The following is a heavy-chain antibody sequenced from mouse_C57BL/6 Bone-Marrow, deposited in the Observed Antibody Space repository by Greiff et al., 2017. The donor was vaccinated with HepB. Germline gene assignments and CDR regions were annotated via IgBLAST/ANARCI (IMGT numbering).Heavy chain of an antibody. Sequence: VQLQQSGAELVRPGASVTLSCKASGYTFTDYEMHWVKQTPVHGLEWIGAIDPETGGTAYNQKFKGKAILTADKSSSTAYMELRSLTSEDSAVYYCTEGYGNLDYWGQGTTLTVSS. D-gene: IGHD2-1*01. CDR2: IDPETGGT. V-gene: IGHV1-15*01. CDR1: GYTFTDYE. J-gene: IGHJ2*01. CDR3: TEGYGNLDY.